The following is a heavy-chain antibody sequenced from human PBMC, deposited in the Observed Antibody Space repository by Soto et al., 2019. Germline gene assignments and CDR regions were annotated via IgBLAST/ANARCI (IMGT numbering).Heavy chain of an antibody. V-gene: IGHV3-64D*08. CDR2: ISNNGGNT. CDR1: GFIFSSYA. J-gene: IGHJ4*02. D-gene: IGHD3-3*01. CDR3: VKGPQTLGVDLHY. Sequence: PGGSLRLSCSASGFIFSSYAMHWVRQTPGKGLEYLSGISNNGGNTFNADSVKGRFTISRDNSKNTVSLQMNSLRAEDSAVYYCVKGPQTLGVDLHYWGQGTLVTVSS.